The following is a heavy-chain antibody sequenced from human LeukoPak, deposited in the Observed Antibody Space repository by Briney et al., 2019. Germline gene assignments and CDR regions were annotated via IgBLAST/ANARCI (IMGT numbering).Heavy chain of an antibody. D-gene: IGHD5-18*01. Sequence: SQTLSLTCAISGDSVSSNSAAWNWIRQSPSRGLEWLGRTYYRSKWYNDYAVSVKSRITINPDTSKNQFSLQLNSVTPEDTAVYHCARVSFVGYSYDPYYFDYWGQGTLVTVSS. CDR3: ARVSFVGYSYDPYYFDY. V-gene: IGHV6-1*01. J-gene: IGHJ4*02. CDR1: GDSVSSNSAA. CDR2: TYYRSKWYN.